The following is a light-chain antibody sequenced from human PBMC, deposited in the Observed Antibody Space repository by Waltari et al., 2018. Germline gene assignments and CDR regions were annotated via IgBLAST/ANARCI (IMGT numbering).Light chain of an antibody. V-gene: IGKV3-11*01. J-gene: IGKJ4*01. CDR3: QQRGHWLT. Sequence: EIVLTQSPATLSLSAAERATLSCRASQSVSSYLAWYQQKPSHAPRLLIYDASKRATGIPGRFSGSGSGTDFTLTINPLEPEDFAVYYCQQRGHWLTFGGGTKVEIK. CDR1: QSVSSY. CDR2: DAS.